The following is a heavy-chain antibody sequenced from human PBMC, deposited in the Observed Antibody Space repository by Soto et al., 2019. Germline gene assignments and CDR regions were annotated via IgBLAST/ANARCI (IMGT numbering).Heavy chain of an antibody. V-gene: IGHV4-4*02. D-gene: IGHD4-4*01. CDR1: GGSISSSNW. Sequence: QVQLQESGPGLVKPSGTLSLTCAVSGGSISSSNWWSWVRQPPGKGLEWIGEIYHSGSTNYNPSLQSRGAIPVDESKNRFPPQLSAVTAADTAVYYCATQGRVTPSYYYYGMDVWGQGTTVTVSS. J-gene: IGHJ6*02. CDR2: IYHSGST. CDR3: ATQGRVTPSYYYYGMDV.